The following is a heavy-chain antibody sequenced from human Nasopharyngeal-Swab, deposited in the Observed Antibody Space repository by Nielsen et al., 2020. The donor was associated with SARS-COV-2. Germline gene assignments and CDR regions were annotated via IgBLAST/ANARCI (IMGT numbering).Heavy chain of an antibody. CDR3: ARGGSTPMIISY. CDR1: GGSFSGYY. V-gene: IGHV4-34*01. J-gene: IGHJ4*02. D-gene: IGHD5-18*01. Sequence: SEILSLTCAVYGGSFSGYYWSWIRQPPGKGLEWIGEINHSGNTKYNPSLKSRVTLSVDTSKNQFSLTLSSVTAADTAVYYCARGGSTPMIISYWGQGTLVTVSS. CDR2: INHSGNT.